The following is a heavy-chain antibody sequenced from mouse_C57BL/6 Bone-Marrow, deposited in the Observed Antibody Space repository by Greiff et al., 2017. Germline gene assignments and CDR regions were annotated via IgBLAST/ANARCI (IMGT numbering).Heavy chain of an antibody. V-gene: IGHV6-3*01. Sequence: EVQLVESGGGLVQPGGSMKLSCVASGFTFSNYWMNWVRQSPEKGLEWVAQIRLKSDNYATHYAESVKGRFTISRDDSKSSVYLQMNNLRAEDTGIYYCTGGTRWYFDVWGTGTTVTVSS. CDR3: TGGTRWYFDV. J-gene: IGHJ1*03. CDR1: GFTFSNYW. D-gene: IGHD3-3*01. CDR2: IRLKSDNYAT.